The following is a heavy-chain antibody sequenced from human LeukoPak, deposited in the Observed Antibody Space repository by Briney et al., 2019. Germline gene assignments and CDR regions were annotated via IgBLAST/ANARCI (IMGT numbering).Heavy chain of an antibody. CDR1: GFTFNSYV. CDR3: ARAYSGYDYRIDY. CDR2: INHSGST. J-gene: IGHJ4*02. Sequence: GSLRLSCAASGFTFNSYVMSWIRQPPGKGLEWIGEINHSGSTNYNPSLKSRVTISVDRSKNQFSLKLSSVTAADTAVYYCARAYSGYDYRIDYWGQGTLVTVSS. D-gene: IGHD5-12*01. V-gene: IGHV4-34*01.